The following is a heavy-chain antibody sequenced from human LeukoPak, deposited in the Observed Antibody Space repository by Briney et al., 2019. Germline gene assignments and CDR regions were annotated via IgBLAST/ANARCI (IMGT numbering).Heavy chain of an antibody. CDR1: GFTLTELS. CDR3: AGRYFDFADY. CDR2: FDPEDGET. Sequence: ASVKVSCKVSGFTLTELSMHWVRQAPGKGIEWMGGFDPEDGETIYAQKFQGRVTMTEDTSTDTAYMELSSLRSEDTAVYYCAGRYFDFADYWGQGTLVTVSS. V-gene: IGHV1-24*01. D-gene: IGHD3-9*01. J-gene: IGHJ4*02.